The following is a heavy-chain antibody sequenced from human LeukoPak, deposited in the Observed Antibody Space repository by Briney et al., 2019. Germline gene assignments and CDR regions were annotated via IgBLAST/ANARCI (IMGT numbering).Heavy chain of an antibody. CDR2: ISSSSRAT. V-gene: IGHV3-48*02. CDR1: GFTFSNYH. Sequence: GGSLRLPCTASGFTFSNYHMKWVRQAPGKGLEWVSYISSSSRATYYADSVKGRFTISRDNAKNSLYLQMNSLTDEDTAVYYCAAYSNYAYSFDPWGQGTLVTVSS. D-gene: IGHD4-11*01. J-gene: IGHJ5*02. CDR3: AAYSNYAYSFDP.